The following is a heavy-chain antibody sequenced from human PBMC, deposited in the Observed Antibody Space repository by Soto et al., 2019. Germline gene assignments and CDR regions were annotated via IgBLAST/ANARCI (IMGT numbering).Heavy chain of an antibody. CDR3: LAGYGDYSPFRY. CDR2: ISYDSTNK. J-gene: IGHJ4*02. CDR1: GFTFSSYG. D-gene: IGHD4-17*01. Sequence: GGSLRLSCAASGFTFSSYGLHWVRQAPGKGLEWVAVISYDSTNKYYADSVKGRFTISRDNSRNTLYLQMNSLRAEDTAVYYCLAGYGDYSPFRYWGQGTLVTVSS. V-gene: IGHV3-30*03.